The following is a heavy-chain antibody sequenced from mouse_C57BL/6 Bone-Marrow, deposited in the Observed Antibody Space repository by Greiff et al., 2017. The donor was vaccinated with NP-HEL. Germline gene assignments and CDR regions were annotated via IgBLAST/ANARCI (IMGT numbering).Heavy chain of an antibody. J-gene: IGHJ2*01. Sequence: QVQLQQSGAELARPGASVKLSCKASGYTFTSYGISWVKQRTGQGLEWIGEIYPRSGNTYYNEKFKGKATLTADKSSSTAYMELRSLTSEDSAVYFYARGRVLRAFDYWGQGTTLTVSS. CDR1: GYTFTSYG. CDR3: ARGRVLRAFDY. V-gene: IGHV1-81*01. D-gene: IGHD1-1*01. CDR2: IYPRSGNT.